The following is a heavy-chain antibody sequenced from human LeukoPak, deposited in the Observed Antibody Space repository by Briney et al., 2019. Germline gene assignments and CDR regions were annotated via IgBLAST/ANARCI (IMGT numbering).Heavy chain of an antibody. CDR1: GYTFTSYG. D-gene: IGHD2-15*01. CDR3: ARVFGVVVVAATGNWFDP. J-gene: IGHJ5*02. V-gene: IGHV1-18*01. Sequence: ASVKVSCKASGYTFTSYGISWVRQAPGRGLEWMGWISAYNGNTNYAQKLQGRVTMTTDTSTSTAYMELRSLRSDDTAVYYCARVFGVVVVAATGNWFDPWGQGTLVTVSS. CDR2: ISAYNGNT.